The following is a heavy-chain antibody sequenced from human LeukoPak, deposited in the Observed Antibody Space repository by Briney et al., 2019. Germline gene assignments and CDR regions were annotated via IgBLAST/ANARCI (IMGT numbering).Heavy chain of an antibody. CDR3: ARVSVVYGMDV. CDR2: MHYTGST. Sequence: PSETLSLTCSVSGGSISSDYWAWIRQPPGKGLEWIGYMHYTGSTNYNPSLKRRVTISLATSKNQFSLKLSSVTAADTAVYYCARVSVVYGMDVWGRGTTVTVSS. J-gene: IGHJ6*02. CDR1: GGSISSDY. V-gene: IGHV4-59*01.